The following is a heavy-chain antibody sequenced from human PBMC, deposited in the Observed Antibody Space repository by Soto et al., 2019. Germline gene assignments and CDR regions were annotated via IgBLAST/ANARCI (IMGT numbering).Heavy chain of an antibody. CDR2: IYHSGST. Sequence: SETLSLTCAVSGGSISSSNWWSWVRQPPGKGLEWIGEIYHSGSTNYNPSLKSRVTISVDKSKNQFSLKLSSVTAADTAVYYCARVGGCYYYGSGSYSNTSSYCYGMDVWGQGTTVTVSS. CDR3: ARVGGCYYYGSGSYSNTSSYCYGMDV. V-gene: IGHV4-4*02. CDR1: GGSISSSNW. D-gene: IGHD3-10*01. J-gene: IGHJ6*02.